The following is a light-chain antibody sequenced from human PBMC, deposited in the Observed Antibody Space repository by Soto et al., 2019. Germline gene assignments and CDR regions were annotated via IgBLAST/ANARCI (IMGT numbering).Light chain of an antibody. CDR2: AAS. CDR3: QHSHSIPRIN. Sequence: DIQMTQSASSLSSFVGDRVTITCRRSQSIRTYLNWYQQTSGKAPKLLISAASNLQSGVPYRFSGSGSGTDFTLTISSLQPEDVATYYCQHSHSIPRINCGQGTRLEIK. CDR1: QSIRTY. V-gene: IGKV1-39*01. J-gene: IGKJ5*01.